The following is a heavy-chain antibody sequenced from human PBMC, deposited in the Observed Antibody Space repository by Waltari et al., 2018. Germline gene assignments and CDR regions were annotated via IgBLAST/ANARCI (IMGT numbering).Heavy chain of an antibody. D-gene: IGHD2-15*01. Sequence: QVQLQESGPGLVKPSETLSLTCAVSGYSIRSGYYWGWIRQPPGKGLEWIGSIYHIGSTYYNPSLKSRVTISVDTSKNQFSLKLSSVTAADTAVYYCARERGYCSGGSCYYFDYWGQGTLVTVSS. CDR1: GYSIRSGYY. V-gene: IGHV4-38-2*02. J-gene: IGHJ4*02. CDR3: ARERGYCSGGSCYYFDY. CDR2: IYHIGST.